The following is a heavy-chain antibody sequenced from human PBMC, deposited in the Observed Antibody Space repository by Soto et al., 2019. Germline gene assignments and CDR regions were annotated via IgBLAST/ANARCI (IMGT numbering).Heavy chain of an antibody. CDR3: ARDPPIAARRPPIHWFDP. CDR2: ISAYNGNT. J-gene: IGHJ5*02. CDR1: GYTFTSYG. D-gene: IGHD6-6*01. Sequence: QVQLVQSGAEVKKPGASVKVSCKASGYTFTSYGISWVRQAPGQGLEWMGWISAYNGNTNYAQKLQGTVTMTTDTSTSTAYMELRSLRSDDTAVYYCARDPPIAARRPPIHWFDPWGQGTLVTVSS. V-gene: IGHV1-18*01.